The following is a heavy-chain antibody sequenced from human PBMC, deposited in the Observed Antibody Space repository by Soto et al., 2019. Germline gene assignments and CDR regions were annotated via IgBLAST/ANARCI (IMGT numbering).Heavy chain of an antibody. CDR2: IYPGDSDT. CDR3: ARTAQLYYYCMDV. D-gene: IGHD6-13*01. J-gene: IGHJ6*02. V-gene: IGHV5-51*01. CDR1: GYSFTSYW. Sequence: GESLKISCKGSGYSFTSYWIGWVRQMPGKGLEGMGIIYPGDSDTRYSPSFQGQVTISADKSISTAYLQWSSLKASDTAMYYCARTAQLYYYCMDVWGQGTTVTVSS.